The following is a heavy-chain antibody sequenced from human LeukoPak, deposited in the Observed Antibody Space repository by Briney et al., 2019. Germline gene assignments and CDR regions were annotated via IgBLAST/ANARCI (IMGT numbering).Heavy chain of an antibody. D-gene: IGHD1-26*01. CDR1: GFTFSSYA. CDR2: ISYDGSNE. J-gene: IGHJ4*02. Sequence: GGSPRLSCAASGFTFSSYAMHWVRQAPGKGLEWVAVISYDGSNEYYADSVKGRFTISRDNSKNTLYLQMNSLRAEDTAVYYCARGLGNGYWGQGTLVTVSS. V-gene: IGHV3-30*04. CDR3: ARGLGNGY.